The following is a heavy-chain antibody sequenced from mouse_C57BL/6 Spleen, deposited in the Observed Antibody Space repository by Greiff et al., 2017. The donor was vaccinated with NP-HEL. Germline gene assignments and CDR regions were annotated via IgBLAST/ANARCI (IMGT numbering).Heavy chain of an antibody. J-gene: IGHJ4*01. CDR1: GYTFTDYN. CDR2: INPNNGGT. V-gene: IGHV1-18*01. D-gene: IGHD2-3*01. Sequence: VQLQQSGPELVKPGASVKIPCKASGYTFTDYNMDWVKQSHGKSLEWIGDINPNNGGTNYNQKFKGKATLTVDKSSSTAYMELRSLTSEDTAVYYCARDGYSYAMDYWGQGTSVTVSS. CDR3: ARDGYSYAMDY.